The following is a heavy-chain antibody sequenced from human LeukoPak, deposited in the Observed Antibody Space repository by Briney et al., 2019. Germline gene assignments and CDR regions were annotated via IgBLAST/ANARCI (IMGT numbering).Heavy chain of an antibody. V-gene: IGHV4-59*01. CDR3: ARDRVGWFDP. CDR1: GGSISSYY. Sequence: XETLSLTCTVSGGSISSYYWSWIRQPPGKGLEWIGYIYYSGSTNYNPSLKSRVTISVDTSKNQFSLKLSSVTAADTAVYYCARDRVGWFDPWGQGTLVTVSS. D-gene: IGHD5/OR15-5a*01. CDR2: IYYSGST. J-gene: IGHJ5*02.